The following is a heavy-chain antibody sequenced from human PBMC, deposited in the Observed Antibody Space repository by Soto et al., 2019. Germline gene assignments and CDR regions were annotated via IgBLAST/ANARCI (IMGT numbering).Heavy chain of an antibody. CDR1: GGSISSGGYY. Sequence: SETLSLTCTVSGGSISSGGYYWSWIRQHPGRGLEWIGYIYYNGNTYYNPSLKSRVTVSVDTSKNQFSLNVRSVTAADTAVYYCAKAAHFRGITGTPTWGQGTLVTVSS. D-gene: IGHD1-20*01. J-gene: IGHJ5*02. CDR2: IYYNGNT. V-gene: IGHV4-31*03. CDR3: AKAAHFRGITGTPT.